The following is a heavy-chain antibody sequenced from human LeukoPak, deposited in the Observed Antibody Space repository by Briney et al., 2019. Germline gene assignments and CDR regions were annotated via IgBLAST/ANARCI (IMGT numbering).Heavy chain of an antibody. V-gene: IGHV4-34*01. CDR1: GGSFSGYY. CDR3: ARRWVAAAGTGYYFDY. J-gene: IGHJ4*02. Sequence: SETLSLTCAVYGGSFSGYYWSWIRQPPGKGLGWIGEINHSGSTNYNPSLKSRVTISVDTSKNQFSLKLSSVTAADTAVYYCARRWVAAAGTGYYFDYWGQGTLVTVSS. CDR2: INHSGST. D-gene: IGHD6-13*01.